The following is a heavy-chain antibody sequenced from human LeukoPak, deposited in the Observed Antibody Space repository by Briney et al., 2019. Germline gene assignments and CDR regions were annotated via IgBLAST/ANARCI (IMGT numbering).Heavy chain of an antibody. D-gene: IGHD3-10*01. CDR1: GYTFTSDY. J-gene: IGHJ4*02. CDR2: INPSGGST. Sequence: ASVKVSCKASGYTFTSDYMNWVRQAPGQGLEWMGIINPSGGSTSYAQKFRGRVTMTRDTSTSTVYMELSSLRSEDTAVYYCARDHEYYYGSGSYYPGGCDYWGQGTLVTVSS. V-gene: IGHV1-46*01. CDR3: ARDHEYYYGSGSYYPGGCDY.